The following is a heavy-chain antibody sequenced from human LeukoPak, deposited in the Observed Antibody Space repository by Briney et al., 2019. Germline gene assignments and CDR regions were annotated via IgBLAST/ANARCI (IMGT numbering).Heavy chain of an antibody. CDR3: ARARSIAAAGVGY. D-gene: IGHD6-13*01. CDR2: INPNSGGT. J-gene: IGHJ4*02. Sequence: ASVKVSCKASGYTFTGYYMHWVRQAPGQGLEWMGWINPNSGGTNYAQKFQGRVTMTRDTSISTAYMELSRLRSDDTAVYYCARARSIAAAGVGYWGQGTLVTVSS. V-gene: IGHV1-2*02. CDR1: GYTFTGYY.